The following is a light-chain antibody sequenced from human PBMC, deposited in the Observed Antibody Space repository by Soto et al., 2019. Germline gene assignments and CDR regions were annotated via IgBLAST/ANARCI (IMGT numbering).Light chain of an antibody. CDR2: EVS. CDR3: SSYTSNSTHVV. CDR1: SSDVGGYNY. J-gene: IGLJ2*01. Sequence: QSALTQPASVSGSPGQSITISCTGTSSDVGGYNYVSWYQQHPGKAPKLMIYEVSNRPSGVSNRFSGSKSGNTASLTISWLQAEDEADYYCSSYTSNSTHVVFGGGTKLTVL. V-gene: IGLV2-14*01.